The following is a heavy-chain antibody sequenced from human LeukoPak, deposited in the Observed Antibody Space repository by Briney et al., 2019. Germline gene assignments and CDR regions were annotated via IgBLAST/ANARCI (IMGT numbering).Heavy chain of an antibody. Sequence: GGSLRLSCAASGFTFSSYSMNWVRQAPGKGLEWVSSISSSSSYIYYADSVKGRFTISRDNAKNSLYLQMNSLRAEDTAVYYCARLELDCSGGSCYAYFDYWGQGTLVTVSS. CDR3: ARLELDCSGGSCYAYFDY. CDR1: GFTFSSYS. D-gene: IGHD2-15*01. CDR2: ISSSSSYI. V-gene: IGHV3-21*01. J-gene: IGHJ4*02.